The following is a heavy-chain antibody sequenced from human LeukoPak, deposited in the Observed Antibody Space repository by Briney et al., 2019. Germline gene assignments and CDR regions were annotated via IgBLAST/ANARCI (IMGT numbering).Heavy chain of an antibody. CDR1: GYTFADYY. CDR2: INPNSGGT. D-gene: IGHD5-24*01. V-gene: IGHV1-2*02. Sequence: ASVEVSCKASGYTFADYYMHWVRQAPGQGLEWMGWINPNSGGTNYAQRFQGRVTMTRDTSISTTYMELSSLRSDDTAVYYCARGGVNGYNPFDYWGQGTLVTVSS. CDR3: ARGGVNGYNPFDY. J-gene: IGHJ4*02.